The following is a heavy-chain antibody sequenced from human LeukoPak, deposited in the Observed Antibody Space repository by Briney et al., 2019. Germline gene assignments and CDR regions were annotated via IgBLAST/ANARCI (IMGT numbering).Heavy chain of an antibody. J-gene: IGHJ6*02. CDR2: IYYSGST. V-gene: IGHV4-59*01. CDR3: ASDRDYYGMDV. CDR1: GGSISSYY. Sequence: SETLSLTCTVSGGSISSYYWSWIRQPPGKGLEWIGYIYYSGSTNYNPSLKSRVTISVDTSKNQFSLKLSFVTAADTAGYYCASDRDYYGMDVCGQGTTVTVSS. D-gene: IGHD5-24*01.